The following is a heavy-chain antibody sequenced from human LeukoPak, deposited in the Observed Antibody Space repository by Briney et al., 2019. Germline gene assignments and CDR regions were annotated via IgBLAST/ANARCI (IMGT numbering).Heavy chain of an antibody. CDR3: ARQWYSSGWRRKPLDY. CDR1: GFTFSDYY. V-gene: IGHV3-11*01. Sequence: GGSLRLSCAASGFTFSDYYMSWIRQAPGKGLEWASYISSSGSTIYYADSVKGRFTISRDNAKNSLYLQMNSLRAEDTAVYYCARQWYSSGWRRKPLDYWGQGTLVTVSS. J-gene: IGHJ4*02. CDR2: ISSSGSTI. D-gene: IGHD6-19*01.